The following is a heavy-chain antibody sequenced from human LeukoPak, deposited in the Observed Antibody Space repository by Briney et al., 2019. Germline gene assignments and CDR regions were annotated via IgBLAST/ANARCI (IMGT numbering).Heavy chain of an antibody. D-gene: IGHD3-3*01. Sequence: PGRSLRLSCAASGFTFSSYGMHWVRQAPGKGLEWVAVISYDGSNKYYADSVKGRFTISRDNSKNTLYLQMNSLRAEDTAVYYCARDGYDFWSGDKTNWFDPWGQGTLVTVSS. J-gene: IGHJ5*02. CDR3: ARDGYDFWSGDKTNWFDP. CDR2: ISYDGSNK. V-gene: IGHV3-30*03. CDR1: GFTFSSYG.